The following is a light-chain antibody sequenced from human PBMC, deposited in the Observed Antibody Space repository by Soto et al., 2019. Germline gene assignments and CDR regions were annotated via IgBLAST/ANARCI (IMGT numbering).Light chain of an antibody. CDR3: TSYTRTNTWV. V-gene: IGLV2-8*01. Sequence: QSALTQPPSASGSPGQSVTISCTGTKSDISVYDFVSWFQQHPGKAPKLMIFEVHNRPSGVSDRFSASKSGNTASLTSSGLQAEDEADYYCTSYTRTNTWVFGGGTKLTVL. CDR1: KSDISVYDF. CDR2: EVH. J-gene: IGLJ3*02.